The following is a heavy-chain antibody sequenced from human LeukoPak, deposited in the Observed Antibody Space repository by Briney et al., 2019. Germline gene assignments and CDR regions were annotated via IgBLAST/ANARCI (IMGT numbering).Heavy chain of an antibody. V-gene: IGHV4-59*01. CDR2: IYYSGST. CDR1: GGSISSYY. Sequence: SETLSPTCTVSGGSISSYYWSWIRQPPGKGLEWIGYIYYSGSTNYNPSLKSRVTISVDTSKNQFSLKLSSVTAADTAVYYCARDRRMTTPYAFDIWGQGTMVTVSS. J-gene: IGHJ3*02. D-gene: IGHD4-17*01. CDR3: ARDRRMTTPYAFDI.